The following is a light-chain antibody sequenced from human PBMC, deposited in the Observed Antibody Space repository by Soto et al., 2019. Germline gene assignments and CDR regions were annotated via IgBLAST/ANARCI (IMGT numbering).Light chain of an antibody. J-gene: IGKJ1*01. V-gene: IGKV3-15*01. Sequence: VMQQPPASLHVYQAARATLSCRASQSVTANLAWYQQKPRQAPRLLIFGAATRATGIPARFSGSGSGTDFTLTISSLQPADYAGNYCQQYNNWPSWTFGQGTKVDIK. CDR3: QQYNNWPSWT. CDR1: QSVTAN. CDR2: GAA.